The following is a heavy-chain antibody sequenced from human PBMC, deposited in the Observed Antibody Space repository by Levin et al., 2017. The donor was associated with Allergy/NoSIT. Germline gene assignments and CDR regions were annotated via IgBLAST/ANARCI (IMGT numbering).Heavy chain of an antibody. CDR1: GYTFTSYY. Sequence: AGESLKISCKASGYTFTSYYMHWVRQAPGQGLEWMGIINPSGGSTSYAQKFQGRVTMTRDTSTSTVYMELSSLRSEDTAVYYCARAQTGFTVTEYFQHWGQGTLVTVSS. J-gene: IGHJ1*01. D-gene: IGHD4-17*01. V-gene: IGHV1-46*01. CDR3: ARAQTGFTVTEYFQH. CDR2: INPSGGST.